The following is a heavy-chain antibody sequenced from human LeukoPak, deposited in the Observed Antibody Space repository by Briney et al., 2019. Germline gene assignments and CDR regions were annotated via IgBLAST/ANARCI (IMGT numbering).Heavy chain of an antibody. J-gene: IGHJ3*02. D-gene: IGHD6-13*01. CDR2: ISSSSSTI. CDR3: ARDTAKGSSSPPDAFDI. Sequence: GGSLRLSCAASGFTFSSYSMNWVRQAPGKGLEWVSYISSSSSTIYYADSVKGRFTISRDNAKNSLYLQMNSLRAEDTAVYYCARDTAKGSSSPPDAFDIWGQGTMVTVSS. CDR1: GFTFSSYS. V-gene: IGHV3-48*01.